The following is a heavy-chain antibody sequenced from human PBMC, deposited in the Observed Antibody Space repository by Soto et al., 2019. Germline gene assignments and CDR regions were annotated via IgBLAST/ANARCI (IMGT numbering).Heavy chain of an antibody. CDR1: GYTFTSYY. CDR3: AREGRSSYSSGWYYFDY. V-gene: IGHV1-46*01. CDR2: INPSGGST. D-gene: IGHD6-19*01. Sequence: ASVKVSCKASGYTFTSYYMRWVRQAPGQGLEWMGIINPSGGSTSYAQKFQGRVTMTRDTSTSTVYMELSSLRSEDTAVYYCAREGRSSYSSGWYYFDYWGQGTMVTVYS. J-gene: IGHJ4*02.